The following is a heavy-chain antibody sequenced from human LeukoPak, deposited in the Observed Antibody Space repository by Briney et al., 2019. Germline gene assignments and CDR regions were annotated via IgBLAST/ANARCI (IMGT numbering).Heavy chain of an antibody. D-gene: IGHD3-10*01. V-gene: IGHV1-2*02. CDR3: ARDGLDYRGYWFDP. CDR2: INPNSGGT. Sequence: VASVKVSCKASGYSFTGYYMHWVRQAPGQGLEWMGWINPNSGGTKYAQKFQGRVTMTRDTSISTAHMELSRLRGDDTAVYYCARDGLDYRGYWFDPWGQGTLVTVSS. J-gene: IGHJ5*02. CDR1: GYSFTGYY.